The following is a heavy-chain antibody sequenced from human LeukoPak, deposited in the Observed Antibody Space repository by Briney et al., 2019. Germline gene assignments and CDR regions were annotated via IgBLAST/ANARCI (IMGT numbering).Heavy chain of an antibody. D-gene: IGHD3-9*01. CDR2: INAGNGNT. CDR1: GYTFTSYA. J-gene: IGHJ4*02. V-gene: IGHV1-3*01. CDR3: ARDVRVRYFDWLFVY. Sequence: ASVKVSCKASGYTFTSYAMHWVRQAPGQRLEWMGWINAGNGNTKYSQKFQGRVTITRDTSASTAYMELSSLRSEDTAVYYCARDVRVRYFDWLFVYWGQGTLVTVPS.